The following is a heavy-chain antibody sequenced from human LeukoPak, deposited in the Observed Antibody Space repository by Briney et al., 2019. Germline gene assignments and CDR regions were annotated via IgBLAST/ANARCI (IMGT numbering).Heavy chain of an antibody. D-gene: IGHD4-4*01. CDR1: GGSINSDY. J-gene: IGHJ3*02. V-gene: IGHV4-59*01. Sequence: SETLSLTCSVSGGSINSDYWNRIRQPPGKGLEWIGYMYHYGGTNYNPSLKSRVTISIDKPKKRFSLKLISVTAADTAIYYCARVGGMTTVNNAAFDIWGQGTMVTVSS. CDR3: ARVGGMTTVNNAAFDI. CDR2: MYHYGGT.